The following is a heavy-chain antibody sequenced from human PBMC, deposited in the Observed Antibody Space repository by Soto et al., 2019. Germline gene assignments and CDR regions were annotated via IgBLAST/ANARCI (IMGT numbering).Heavy chain of an antibody. CDR1: GFSLSNAGLG. Sequence: QVTVKESGPVLVKPTETLTLTCTVSGFSLSNAGLGVSWIRQPPGKALEWLAHIFSNDEKSYSTSLKSRLTISKDTSKSQLVLTMTNMDPVDTATYYCASTYSTGWYWFDPWGQGTLVTVSS. CDR3: ASTYSTGWYWFDP. J-gene: IGHJ5*02. D-gene: IGHD6-13*01. CDR2: IFSNDEK. V-gene: IGHV2-26*04.